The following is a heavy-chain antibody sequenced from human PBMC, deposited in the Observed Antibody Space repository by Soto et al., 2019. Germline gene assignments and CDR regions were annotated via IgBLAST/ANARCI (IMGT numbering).Heavy chain of an antibody. Sequence: QVQLVQSGAEVKKPGSSVKVSCKASGGTFSSYAISWVRQAPGQGLEWMGGIIPIFGTANYAQKFQVRVTITADESTSTAYMELSTLRSDDTAVYYCARYVPAAGYYYGMDVWGQGTTVTVSS. V-gene: IGHV1-69*12. CDR1: GGTFSSYA. CDR2: IIPIFGTA. CDR3: ARYVPAAGYYYGMDV. D-gene: IGHD2-2*01. J-gene: IGHJ6*02.